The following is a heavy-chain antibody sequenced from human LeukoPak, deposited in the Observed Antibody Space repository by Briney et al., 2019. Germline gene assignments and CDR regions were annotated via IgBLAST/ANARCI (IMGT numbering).Heavy chain of an antibody. CDR2: ILYSGST. D-gene: IGHD1-14*01. V-gene: IGHV4-59*08. J-gene: IGHJ3*02. Sequence: PSETLSLTCTVSGGSVSGHYWSWIGQTPGKGLEWIGYILYSGSTRYNTSLGSRVTMSVETSKDLFSLELTSVTAADTALYYCARHRGQYNAQDAFDIWGQGTLVAVSS. CDR1: GGSVSGHY. CDR3: ARHRGQYNAQDAFDI.